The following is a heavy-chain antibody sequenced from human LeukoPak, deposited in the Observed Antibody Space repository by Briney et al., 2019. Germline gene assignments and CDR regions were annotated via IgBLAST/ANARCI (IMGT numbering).Heavy chain of an antibody. CDR2: IIPIFGTA. J-gene: IGHJ3*02. Sequence: SVKVSCKASGGTFISYAISWVRQAPGQGLEWTGGIIPIFGTANYAQKFQGRVTITADESTSTAYMELSSLRSEDTAVYYCATAQVVVIIRELGAFDIWGQGTMVTVSS. CDR1: GGTFISYA. V-gene: IGHV1-69*13. D-gene: IGHD3-22*01. CDR3: ATAQVVVIIRELGAFDI.